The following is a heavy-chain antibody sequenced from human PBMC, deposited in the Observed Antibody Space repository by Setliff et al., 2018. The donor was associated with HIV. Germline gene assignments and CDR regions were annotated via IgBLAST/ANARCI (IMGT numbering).Heavy chain of an antibody. D-gene: IGHD3-16*01. V-gene: IGHV1-69-2*01. CDR1: GHTFTDYS. CDR2: IDPEDGET. J-gene: IGHJ4*02. CDR3: AWGTQRPIDS. Sequence: ASVKVSCKVSGHTFTDYSIHWVQQAPGKGLEWMGLIDPEDGETIYAEKFQGRVTITADRSIDIAYMKLSSLTSEDTAMYFCAWGTQRPIDSWGQGTLVTVSS.